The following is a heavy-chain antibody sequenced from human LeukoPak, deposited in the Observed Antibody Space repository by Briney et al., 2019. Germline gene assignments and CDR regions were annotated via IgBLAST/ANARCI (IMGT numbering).Heavy chain of an antibody. D-gene: IGHD3-10*01. J-gene: IGHJ6*04. CDR1: GYTFTSYY. Sequence: ASVKVSCKASGYTFTSYYMHWVRQAPGQGLEWMGIINPSGGSTSYAQKFQGRVTMTRDTSISTAYMELSSLGSEDTAVYYCARGILWFGDDVWGKGTTVTISS. CDR3: ARGILWFGDDV. V-gene: IGHV1-46*01. CDR2: INPSGGST.